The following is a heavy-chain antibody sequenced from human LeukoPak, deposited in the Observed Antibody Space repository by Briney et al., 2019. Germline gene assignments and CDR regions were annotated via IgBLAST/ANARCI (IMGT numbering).Heavy chain of an antibody. J-gene: IGHJ3*02. CDR3: ARHYYDTLSAFDI. CDR1: GYSFASYW. V-gene: IGHV5-10-1*01. CDR2: IYPSDTYT. Sequence: GESLKTPCYGFGYSFASYWLGRVRQRPGKGPGWMVRIYPSDTYTNYSPSFQGHVTISVDKSISTAYLQWSSLKASDTAMYYCARHYYDTLSAFDIWGQGTMVTVSS. D-gene: IGHD3-22*01.